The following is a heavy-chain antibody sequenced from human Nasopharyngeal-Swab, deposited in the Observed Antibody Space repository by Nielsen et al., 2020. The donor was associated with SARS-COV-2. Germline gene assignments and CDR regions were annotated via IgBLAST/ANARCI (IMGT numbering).Heavy chain of an antibody. Sequence: GESLKISCAASGFTFSSYSMNWVRQAPGKGLEWVSSISSSSSYIYYADSVKGRFAISRDNAKNSLYLQMNSLRAEATAVYYCARDLYSYGRHFDYWGQGTLFTVSS. CDR3: ARDLYSYGRHFDY. D-gene: IGHD5-18*01. CDR1: GFTFSSYS. CDR2: ISSSSSYI. V-gene: IGHV3-21*01. J-gene: IGHJ4*02.